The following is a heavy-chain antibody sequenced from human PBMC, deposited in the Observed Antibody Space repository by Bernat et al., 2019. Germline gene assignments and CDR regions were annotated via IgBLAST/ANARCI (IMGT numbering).Heavy chain of an antibody. CDR1: GFTFSSYA. J-gene: IGHJ4*02. D-gene: IGHD3-3*01. Sequence: VQLVESGGGVVQPGRSLRLSCAASGFTFSSYAMSWVRQAPGKGLEWVSAISGSGGSTYYADSVKGRFTISRDNSKNTLYLQMNSLRAEDTAVYYCAKVYYDFWSGYDYWGQGTLVTVSS. V-gene: IGHV3-23*04. CDR3: AKVYYDFWSGYDY. CDR2: ISGSGGST.